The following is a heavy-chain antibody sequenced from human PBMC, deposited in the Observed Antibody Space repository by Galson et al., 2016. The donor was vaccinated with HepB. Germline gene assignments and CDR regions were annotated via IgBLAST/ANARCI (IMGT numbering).Heavy chain of an antibody. V-gene: IGHV3-9*01. Sequence: SLRLSCAVSGFNFDDYAMHWVRQPPGKGLEWVSGISWTSGNIVYADSVKGRFTISRDNARNSLYLEMNSLRAEDTALYYCAKDIRDGYKYILNAMDVWGQGTTVTVAS. CDR2: ISWTSGNI. J-gene: IGHJ6*02. D-gene: IGHD5-24*01. CDR3: AKDIRDGYKYILNAMDV. CDR1: GFNFDDYA.